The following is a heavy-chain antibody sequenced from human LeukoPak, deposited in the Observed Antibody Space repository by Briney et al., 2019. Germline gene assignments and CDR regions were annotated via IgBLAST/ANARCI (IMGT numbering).Heavy chain of an antibody. D-gene: IGHD2-8*01. Sequence: GESLKISCKGSGYSFTSYWIAWVRQMLGKGLEWMGIIYPGDSDTRYRPSFQGHVTISADKSIGTAYLEWSSLKASDTAIYYCARPHQYCTNGICYFEYWGQGTQVTVSS. CDR3: ARPHQYCTNGICYFEY. V-gene: IGHV5-51*01. J-gene: IGHJ4*02. CDR1: GYSFTSYW. CDR2: IYPGDSDT.